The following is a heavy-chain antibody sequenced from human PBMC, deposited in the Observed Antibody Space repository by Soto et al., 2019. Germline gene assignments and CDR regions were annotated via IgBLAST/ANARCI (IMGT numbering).Heavy chain of an antibody. J-gene: IGHJ4*02. D-gene: IGHD1-26*01. CDR1: GFTFSSYG. V-gene: IGHV3-33*01. Sequence: QVQLVESGGGVVQPGRSLRLSCAASGFTFSSYGMHWVRQAPGKGLEWVAVIWSDGSNKYYADSVKGRFTVSRDNSKNTLYLQMNSLRAEDTAGYYCARRGSGTYAIDYWGQGTLVTVSS. CDR3: ARRGSGTYAIDY. CDR2: IWSDGSNK.